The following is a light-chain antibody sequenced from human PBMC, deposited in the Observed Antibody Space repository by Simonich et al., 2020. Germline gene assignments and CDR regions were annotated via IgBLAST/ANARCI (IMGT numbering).Light chain of an antibody. V-gene: IGLV3-10*01. CDR2: EDS. Sequence: SYELTQPPSVSVSPGQTARSTGSGDALPKKYAYWYQQKSGQAPLLVIYEDSKQTSGIPERFSGSSSGTMATLTISGAQVEDEADYYCYSTDSSGNHRVFGGGTKLTVL. CDR3: YSTDSSGNHRV. CDR1: ALPKKY. J-gene: IGLJ2*01.